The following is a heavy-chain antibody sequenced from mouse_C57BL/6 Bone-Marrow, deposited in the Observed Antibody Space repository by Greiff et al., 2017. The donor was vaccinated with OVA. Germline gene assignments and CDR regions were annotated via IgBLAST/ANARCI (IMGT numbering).Heavy chain of an antibody. V-gene: IGHV10-3*01. CDR2: IRSKSSNYAT. Sequence: EAGGGLVQPKGSLKLSCAASGFTFNTYAMHWVRQAPGKGLEWVARIRSKSSNYATYYADSVKDRFTISRDDSQSMLYLQMNNLKTEDTAMYYCVRGRINYDYDGFAYWGQGTLVTVSA. J-gene: IGHJ3*01. CDR1: GFTFNTYA. CDR3: VRGRINYDYDGFAY. D-gene: IGHD2-4*01.